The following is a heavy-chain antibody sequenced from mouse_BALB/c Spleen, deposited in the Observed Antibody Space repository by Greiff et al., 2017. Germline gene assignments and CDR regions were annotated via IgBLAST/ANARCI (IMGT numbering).Heavy chain of an antibody. J-gene: IGHJ3*01. CDR3: ARIGNYDWFAY. Sequence: QVHVKQSGAELVRPGTSVKVSCKASGYAFTNYLIEWVKQRPGQGLEWIGVINPGSGGTNYNEKFKGKATLTADKSSSTAYMQLSSLTSDDSAVYFCARIGNYDWFAYWGQGTLVTVSA. D-gene: IGHD2-1*01. CDR1: GYAFTNYL. V-gene: IGHV1-54*01. CDR2: INPGSGGT.